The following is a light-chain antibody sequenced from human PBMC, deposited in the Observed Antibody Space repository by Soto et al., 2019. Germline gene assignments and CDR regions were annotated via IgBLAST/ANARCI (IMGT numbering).Light chain of an antibody. V-gene: IGLV6-57*04. CDR3: QSYDSTTVV. CDR1: SCGIASNS. J-gene: IGLJ2*01. CDR2: EDN. Sequence: NFMLTQPHSVSESPGQTVIISCTRSSCGIASNSVQWYQQRPGSAPSTVIYEDNQRPSGVPDRFSGSTDGSSNSASLTISGLQNEDEDDYYCQSYDSTTVVFGGGTKVTVL.